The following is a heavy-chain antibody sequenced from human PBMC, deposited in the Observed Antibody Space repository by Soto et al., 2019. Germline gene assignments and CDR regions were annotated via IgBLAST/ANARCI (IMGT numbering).Heavy chain of an antibody. V-gene: IGHV4-59*01. CDR3: ARVVAAAAKDYYYYYYMDV. D-gene: IGHD6-13*01. CDR2: IYYSGST. J-gene: IGHJ6*03. Sequence: SETLSLTCAVYGGSFSGYYWSWIRQPPGKGLEWIGYIYYSGSTNYNPSLKSRVTISVDTSKNQFSLKLSSVTAADTAVYYCARVVAAAAKDYYYYYYMDVWGKGTTVTVSS. CDR1: GGSFSGYY.